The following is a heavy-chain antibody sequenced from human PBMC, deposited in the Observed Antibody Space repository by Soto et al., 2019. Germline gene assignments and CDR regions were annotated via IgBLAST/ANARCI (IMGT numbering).Heavy chain of an antibody. V-gene: IGHV3-11*01. D-gene: IGHD2-2*01. CDR1: GFTFSDYY. CDR3: ARDSHLSSKSSDY. J-gene: IGHJ4*02. CDR2: ISSSGSTI. Sequence: PGGSLRLSCAASGFTFSDYYMSWIRQAPGKGLEWVSYISSSGSTIYYADSVKGRFTISRDNAKNSLYLQMNSLRAEDTAVYYCARDSHLSSKSSDYWGQGTLVTVSS.